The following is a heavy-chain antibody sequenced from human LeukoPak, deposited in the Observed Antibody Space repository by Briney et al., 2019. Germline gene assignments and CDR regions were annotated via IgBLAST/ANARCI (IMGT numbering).Heavy chain of an antibody. V-gene: IGHV1-2*02. CDR1: GGTFSSYA. CDR2: INPNSGGT. Sequence: ASVKVSCKASGGTFSSYAISWVRQAPGQGLEWMAWINPNSGGTKYAQKFQGRVTMTRVTSISTAYMEMSRLTSDDTAVYYCVKGWDSSGYYAFGIWGQGTMVTVSS. J-gene: IGHJ3*02. D-gene: IGHD3-22*01. CDR3: VKGWDSSGYYAFGI.